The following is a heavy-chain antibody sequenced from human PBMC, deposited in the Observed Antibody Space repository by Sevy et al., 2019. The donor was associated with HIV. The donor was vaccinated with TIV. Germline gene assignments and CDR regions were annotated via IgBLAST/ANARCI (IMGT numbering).Heavy chain of an antibody. J-gene: IGHJ4*01. CDR1: GFTFDDYA. CDR2: ISWNSGSI. D-gene: IGHD2-8*01. V-gene: IGHV3-9*01. CDR3: ARDRDDGYCTNGVCFNFDN. Sequence: GGSLRPSCAASGFTFDDYAMHWVRQAPGKGLEWVSGISWNSGSIDYADSVKGRFTISRDNAKNSPYLQMKRLRADDTALYYCARDRDDGYCTNGVCFNFDNWGQGTLVTVSS.